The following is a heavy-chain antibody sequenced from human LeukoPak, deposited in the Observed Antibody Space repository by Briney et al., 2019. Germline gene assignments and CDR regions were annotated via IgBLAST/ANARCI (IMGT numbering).Heavy chain of an antibody. CDR2: IIPIFGTA. V-gene: IGHV1-69*13. CDR1: GGTFSSYA. J-gene: IGHJ4*02. Sequence: GASVKVSCKTSGGTFSSYAINWVRQAPGQGLEWMGGIIPIFGTANYAQKFQGRVTITADESTSTAYMELSSLRSEDTAVYYCARDLMGIAYRGAFYYWGQGTLVTVSS. D-gene: IGHD6-13*01. CDR3: ARDLMGIAYRGAFYY.